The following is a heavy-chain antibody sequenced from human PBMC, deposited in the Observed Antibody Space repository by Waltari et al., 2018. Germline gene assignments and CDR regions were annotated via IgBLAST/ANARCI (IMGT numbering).Heavy chain of an antibody. V-gene: IGHV4-4*09. J-gene: IGHJ4*02. Sequence: QVQMLESGPGLVKHSETLSVSGTVPGGASRSHYWSRVRQPPGKGLEWIGYIYTDGTTKYNPSLESRVTMSVDTSKNQISLNLSSVTAADTAIYYCVKMGSAIFNYFDKWGQGTLVSVSS. CDR1: GGASRSHY. CDR2: IYTDGTT. D-gene: IGHD2-8*01. CDR3: VKMGSAIFNYFDK.